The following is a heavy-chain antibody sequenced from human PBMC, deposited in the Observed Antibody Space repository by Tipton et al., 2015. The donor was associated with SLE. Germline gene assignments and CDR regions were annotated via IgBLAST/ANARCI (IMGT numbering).Heavy chain of an antibody. CDR3: ARDGTYSRSSLGWFDP. CDR1: GFTFSSYS. V-gene: IGHV3-21*01. CDR2: ISSSSSYI. D-gene: IGHD6-6*01. J-gene: IGHJ5*02. Sequence: SLRLSCAASGFTFSSYSMNWVRQAPGKGLEWVSSISSSSSYIYYADSVKGRFTISRDNAKNSLYLQMNSLRAEDTAVYYCARDGTYSRSSLGWFDPWGRGTLVTVSS.